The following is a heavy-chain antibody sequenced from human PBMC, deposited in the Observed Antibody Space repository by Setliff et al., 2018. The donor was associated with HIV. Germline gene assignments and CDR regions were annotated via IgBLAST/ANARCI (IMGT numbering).Heavy chain of an antibody. V-gene: IGHV4-38-2*02. CDR2: INRSGST. D-gene: IGHD3-10*01. CDR1: GDFFSSDYY. CDR3: ARVWSYGSGSLSP. Sequence: SETLSLTCTVSGDFFSSDYYWGWIRQTPGKGLEWIGEINRSGSTFYSPSLKSRVTISVDTSKNQFSLELSSVTAADTAVYYCARVWSYGSGSLSPWGQGTLVTVSS. J-gene: IGHJ5*02.